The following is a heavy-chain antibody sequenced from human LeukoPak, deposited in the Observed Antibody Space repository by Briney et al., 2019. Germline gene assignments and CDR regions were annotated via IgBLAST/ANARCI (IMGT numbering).Heavy chain of an antibody. CDR3: ARDPRTVRI. J-gene: IGHJ4*02. CDR1: GFTVSSNY. CDR2: ISGNGGVI. Sequence: GGSLRLSCAASGFTVSSNYMSWVRQAPGKGLEWLSYISGNGGVIQYADSVKGRFTISRDNAKNLLYLQMDSLRVEDTAIYYCARDPRTVRIWGQGTLVTVSS. V-gene: IGHV3-11*04. D-gene: IGHD1-1*01.